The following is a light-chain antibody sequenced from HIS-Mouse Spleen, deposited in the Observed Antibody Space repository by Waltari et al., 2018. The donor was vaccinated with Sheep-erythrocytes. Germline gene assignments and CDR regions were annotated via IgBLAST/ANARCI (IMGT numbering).Light chain of an antibody. CDR2: EGS. CDR1: SSDVGSYNL. J-gene: IGLJ3*02. V-gene: IGLV2-23*01. CDR3: CSYAGSSTPWV. Sequence: SPGQSITISCTGTSSDVGSYNLVSWYQQHPGKAPKLMIYEGSKRPSGVSNRFSGSKSVNTASLTISGLQAEDEADYYCCSYAGSSTPWVFGGGTKLTVL.